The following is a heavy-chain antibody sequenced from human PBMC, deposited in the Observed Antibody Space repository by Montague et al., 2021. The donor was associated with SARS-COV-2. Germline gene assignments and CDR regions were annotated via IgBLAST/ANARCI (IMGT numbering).Heavy chain of an antibody. CDR2: THYSGTT. CDR3: ARGTAYDHVYY. J-gene: IGHJ4*02. D-gene: IGHD2-8*02. Sequence: SETLSLTCTASSGSLSGYYWNWIRQPPGEGLEWIGFTHYSGTTKXNPSLKSRLNTSLDTSKNQFSLTLNSVTAADTAIYYCARGTAYDHVYYWGQGAPVTVAS. V-gene: IGHV4-59*12. CDR1: SGSLSGYY.